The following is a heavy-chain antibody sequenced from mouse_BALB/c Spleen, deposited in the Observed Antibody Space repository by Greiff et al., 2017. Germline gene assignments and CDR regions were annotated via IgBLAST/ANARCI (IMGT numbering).Heavy chain of an antibody. V-gene: IGHV7-3*02. Sequence: EVKLVESGGGLVQPGGSLRLSCATSGFTFTDYYMSWVRQPPGKALEWLGFIRNKANGYTTEYSASVKGRFTISRDNSQSILYLQMNTLRAEDSATYYCARDEGDYWGQGTSVTVSS. CDR3: ARDEGDY. CDR1: GFTFTDYY. J-gene: IGHJ4*01. CDR2: IRNKANGYTT.